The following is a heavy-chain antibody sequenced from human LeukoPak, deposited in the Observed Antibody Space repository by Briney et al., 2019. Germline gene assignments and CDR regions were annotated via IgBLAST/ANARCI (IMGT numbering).Heavy chain of an antibody. J-gene: IGHJ4*02. CDR2: INPNSGGT. V-gene: IGHV1-2*02. CDR1: GYTLTGYY. CDR3: ASARGYSGYDSLDY. D-gene: IGHD5-12*01. Sequence: ASVKVSCKASGYTLTGYYMHWVRQAPGQGLEWMGCINPNSGGTNSAQKFQGRVTMTRDTSISTAYMELSRLRPDDTAVYYCASARGYSGYDSLDYWGQGTLVTVSS.